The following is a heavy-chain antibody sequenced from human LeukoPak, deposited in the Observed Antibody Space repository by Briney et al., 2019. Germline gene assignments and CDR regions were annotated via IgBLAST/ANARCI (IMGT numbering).Heavy chain of an antibody. CDR2: FDREDDET. CDR3: ATGGPFSRSFAY. Sequence: ASVKVSCKVSGYTLIEVSLNRVRQTPGKGLEWMGGFDREDDETIYAQKFQGRVTMTEDTSTDTAYMELSSLRSEDTAVYYCATGGPFSRSFAYWGQGTLVTVSS. D-gene: IGHD3-10*01. V-gene: IGHV1-24*01. J-gene: IGHJ4*02. CDR1: GYTLIEVS.